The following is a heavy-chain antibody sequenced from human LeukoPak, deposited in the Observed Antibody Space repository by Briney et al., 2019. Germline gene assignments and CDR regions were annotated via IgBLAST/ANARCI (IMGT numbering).Heavy chain of an antibody. D-gene: IGHD2-15*01. CDR2: INRDGSQK. CDR3: AKGDIVVVVAAYNWFDP. Sequence: PGGSLRLSCAASGFSLSAYWMTWVRQAPGKGLEWVANINRDGSQKNHVDSVKGRFTISRDNAKNSLYLQMNSLRAEDTAVYYCAKGDIVVVVAAYNWFDPWGQGTLVTVSS. CDR1: GFSLSAYW. J-gene: IGHJ5*02. V-gene: IGHV3-7*03.